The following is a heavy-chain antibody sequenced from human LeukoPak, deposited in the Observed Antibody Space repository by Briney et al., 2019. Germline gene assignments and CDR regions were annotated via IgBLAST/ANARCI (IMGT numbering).Heavy chain of an antibody. CDR2: ISYDGSNK. CDR3: ARARYDSSGYYPGTPRRYLNQPDDAFDI. V-gene: IGHV3-30*03. J-gene: IGHJ3*02. Sequence: GGSLRLSCAASGFTFSSYGMHWVRQAPGKGLEWVAVISYDGSNKYYADSVKGRFTISRDNSKNTLYLQMNSLRAEDTAVYYCARARYDSSGYYPGTPRRYLNQPDDAFDIWGQGTMVTVSS. CDR1: GFTFSSYG. D-gene: IGHD3-22*01.